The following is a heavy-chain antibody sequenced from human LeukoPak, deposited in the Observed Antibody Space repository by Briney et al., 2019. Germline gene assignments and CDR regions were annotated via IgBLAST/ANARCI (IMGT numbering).Heavy chain of an antibody. CDR3: ARDINMKKAAAGTFFEY. V-gene: IGHV3-7*01. CDR1: GFTFSSYW. J-gene: IGHJ4*02. CDR2: IKRDGSEK. D-gene: IGHD6-13*01. Sequence: GGSLRLSCAASGFTFSSYWMSWVRQAPGKGLEWVANIKRDGSEKYYVDSVKGRFTISRDNAKNSLYLQMNSLRAEDTAVYYCARDINMKKAAAGTFFEYWGQGTLVTVSS.